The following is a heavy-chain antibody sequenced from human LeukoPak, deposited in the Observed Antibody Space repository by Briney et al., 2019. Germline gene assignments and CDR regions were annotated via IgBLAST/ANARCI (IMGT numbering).Heavy chain of an antibody. CDR2: IYTSGST. D-gene: IGHD2-2*01. J-gene: IGHJ2*01. CDR3: ARARWIGYCSSTSCYPPRRNWYCDL. CDR1: GGSISSGSYY. V-gene: IGHV4-61*02. Sequence: LSETLSLTCTVSGGSISSGSYYWSWIRQPAGKGLEWIGRIYTSGSTNYNPSLKSRVTISVDTSKNQFSLKLSSVTAADTAVYYCARARWIGYCSSTSCYPPRRNWYCDLWGRGTLVTVSS.